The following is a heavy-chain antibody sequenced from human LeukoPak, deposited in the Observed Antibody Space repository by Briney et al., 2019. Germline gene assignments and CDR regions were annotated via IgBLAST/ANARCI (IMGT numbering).Heavy chain of an antibody. CDR2: ISWDGGST. J-gene: IGHJ4*02. Sequence: GGSLRLSCAASGFTFDDYTMHWVRQAPGQGLEWVSLISWDGGSTYYADSVKGRFTISRDNSKNSLYLQMNSLRTEDTALYYCAKDRGGGRYLFDYWGQGTLVTVSS. CDR3: AKDRGGGRYLFDY. CDR1: GFTFDDYT. V-gene: IGHV3-43*01. D-gene: IGHD3-16*01.